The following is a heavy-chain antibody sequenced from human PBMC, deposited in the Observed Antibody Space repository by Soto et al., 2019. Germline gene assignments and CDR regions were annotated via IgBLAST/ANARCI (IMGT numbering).Heavy chain of an antibody. Sequence: ASVKVSCKASGYTFTGYYMHWVRQAPGQGLEWMGWINPNSGGTNYAQKFQGRVAMTRDTSISTAYMELSRLRSDDTAVYYCARDRGSSGWTYYYYGMDVWGQGTTVTVSS. J-gene: IGHJ6*02. CDR3: ARDRGSSGWTYYYYGMDV. CDR2: INPNSGGT. D-gene: IGHD6-19*01. V-gene: IGHV1-2*02. CDR1: GYTFTGYY.